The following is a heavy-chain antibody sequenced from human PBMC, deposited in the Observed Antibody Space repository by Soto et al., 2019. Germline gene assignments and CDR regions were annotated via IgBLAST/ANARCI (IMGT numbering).Heavy chain of an antibody. CDR3: ARDRGYSYGSHYYYYGMDV. J-gene: IGHJ6*02. CDR1: GFTFSSYG. V-gene: IGHV3-30*03. D-gene: IGHD5-18*01. Sequence: PGGSLRLSCAASGFTFSSYGMHWVRQAPGKGLEWVAVISYDGSNKYYADSVKGRFTISRDNSKNTLYLQMNSLRAEDTAVYYCARDRGYSYGSHYYYYGMDVWGQGTTVTVSS. CDR2: ISYDGSNK.